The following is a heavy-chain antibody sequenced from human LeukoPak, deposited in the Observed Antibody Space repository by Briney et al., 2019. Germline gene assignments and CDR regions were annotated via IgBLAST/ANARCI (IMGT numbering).Heavy chain of an antibody. J-gene: IGHJ5*02. V-gene: IGHV1-18*04. CDR3: ARDSDYSGNGNGDWFDP. Sequence: ASVNVSCKASGSSFTSFGVTWVRHAPGQGLEWMGWISTYTGVTHYAEKFEDRVTMSIDTSTTTAYMELRSLRYDDTAVYYCARDSDYSGNGNGDWFDPWGQGTVVTVSS. D-gene: IGHD4-11*01. CDR2: ISTYTGVT. CDR1: GSSFTSFG.